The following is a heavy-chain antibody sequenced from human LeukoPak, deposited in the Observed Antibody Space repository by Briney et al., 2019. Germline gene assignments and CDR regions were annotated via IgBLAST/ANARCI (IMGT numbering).Heavy chain of an antibody. CDR3: ARELYYYDSSGSYGDY. J-gene: IGHJ4*02. V-gene: IGHV1-69*05. D-gene: IGHD3-22*01. CDR2: IIPIFGTA. Sequence: SVKVSCKASGGTFSSYAISWVRQAPGQGLEWMGGIIPIFGTANYAQKFQGRVTITTDESTSTAYMELSSLRSEDTAVYYCARELYYYDSSGSYGDYWGQGTLVTVSS. CDR1: GGTFSSYA.